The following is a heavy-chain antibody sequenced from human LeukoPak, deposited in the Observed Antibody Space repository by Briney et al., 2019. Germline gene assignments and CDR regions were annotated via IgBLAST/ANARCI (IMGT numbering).Heavy chain of an antibody. D-gene: IGHD4-17*01. V-gene: IGHV3-73*01. CDR1: GFTFSGSA. CDR2: IRSKANSYAT. CDR3: TRGDGDYAELDAFDI. J-gene: IGHJ3*02. Sequence: HSGGSLRLSCAASGFTFSGSAIHWVRQASGKGLEWVGRIRSKANSYATAYAASVKGRFTISRDDSKNTAYLQMNSLKTEDTAVYYCTRGDGDYAELDAFDIWGQGTMVTVSS.